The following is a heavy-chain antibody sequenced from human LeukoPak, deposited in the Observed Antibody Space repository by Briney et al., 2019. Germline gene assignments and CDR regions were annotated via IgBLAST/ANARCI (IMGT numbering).Heavy chain of an antibody. CDR3: AKDGTTVTTNYYYGMDV. Sequence: GGSLRLSCVASGFTFSDDEMNWVRLAPGKGLEWVSYISTSGSITYYADSVKGRFTISRDNAKNSLYLQMNSLRAEDTAAYYCAKDGTTVTTNYYYGMDVWGQGTTVTVSS. D-gene: IGHD4-17*01. CDR1: GFTFSDDE. J-gene: IGHJ6*02. V-gene: IGHV3-48*03. CDR2: ISTSGSIT.